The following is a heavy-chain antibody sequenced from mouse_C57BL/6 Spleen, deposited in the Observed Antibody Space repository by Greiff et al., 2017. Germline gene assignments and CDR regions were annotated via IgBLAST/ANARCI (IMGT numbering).Heavy chain of an antibody. D-gene: IGHD2-4*01. J-gene: IGHJ4*01. Sequence: VQLQQSGPGLVAPSQSLSITCTVSGFSLTSYGVHWVRQPPGKGLEWLVVIWSDGSTTYNSALKSRLSISKDNSKSQVFLKMNSLQTGDTAMYYCARHGDYDGNYYAMDYWGQGTSVTVSS. CDR2: IWSDGST. CDR1: GFSLTSYG. V-gene: IGHV2-6-1*01. CDR3: ARHGDYDGNYYAMDY.